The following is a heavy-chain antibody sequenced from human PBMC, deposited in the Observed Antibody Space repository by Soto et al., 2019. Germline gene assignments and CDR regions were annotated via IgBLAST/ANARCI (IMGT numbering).Heavy chain of an antibody. CDR3: ARFPRYDILTGYPPAFDY. CDR1: GGSFSGYY. Sequence: SETLSLTCAVYGGSFSGYYWSRIRQPPGKGLEWIGEINHSGSTNYNPSLKSRVTISVDTSKNQFSLKLSSVTAADTAVYYCARFPRYDILTGYPPAFDYWGQGTLVTVSS. V-gene: IGHV4-34*01. J-gene: IGHJ4*02. CDR2: INHSGST. D-gene: IGHD3-9*01.